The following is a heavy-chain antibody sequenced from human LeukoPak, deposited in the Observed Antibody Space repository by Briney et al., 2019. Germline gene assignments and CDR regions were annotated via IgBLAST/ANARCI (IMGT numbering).Heavy chain of an antibody. CDR3: AKGSYDFWSGYYHPSEGFGYYYYMDV. D-gene: IGHD3-3*01. CDR1: GFTFSSYS. CDR2: ISSSSSYI. V-gene: IGHV3-21*01. Sequence: GGSLRLSCAASGFTFSSYSMNWFRQAPGKGLEWVSSISSSSSYIYYADSVKGRFTISRDNAKNSLYLQMNSLRAEDTAVYYCAKGSYDFWSGYYHPSEGFGYYYYMDVWGKGTTVTVSS. J-gene: IGHJ6*03.